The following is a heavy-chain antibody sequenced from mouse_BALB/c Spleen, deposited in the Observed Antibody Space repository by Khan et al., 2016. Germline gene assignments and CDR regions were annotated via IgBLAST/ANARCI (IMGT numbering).Heavy chain of an antibody. D-gene: IGHD2-2*01. CDR2: IYPGDGHT. CDR1: GYAFSSYW. Sequence: QVQLQQSGAELVRPGSSVKISCKASGYAFSSYWMNWVKQRPGQGPEWIGQIYPGDGHTNYNGKLKGKVILTADKSSNRAYVQLSSLTSEDSAVCVCARDSDGYDTFAYWGQGTLVTVSA. V-gene: IGHV1-80*01. J-gene: IGHJ3*01. CDR3: ARDSDGYDTFAY.